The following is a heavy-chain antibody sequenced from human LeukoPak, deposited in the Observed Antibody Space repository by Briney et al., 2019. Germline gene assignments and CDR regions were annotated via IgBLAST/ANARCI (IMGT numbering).Heavy chain of an antibody. CDR2: ISYDGSNK. J-gene: IGHJ4*02. V-gene: IGHV3-30-3*01. D-gene: IGHD7-27*01. Sequence: GGSLRLSCAASGFTFSSYAMHWVRQAPGKGLEWVAVISYDGSNKYYADSVKGRFTISRDNSKSTLYLQMNSLRPEGTAMYYCARDPDANWGSFYFDYWGQGTLVTVSS. CDR1: GFTFSSYA. CDR3: ARDPDANWGSFYFDY.